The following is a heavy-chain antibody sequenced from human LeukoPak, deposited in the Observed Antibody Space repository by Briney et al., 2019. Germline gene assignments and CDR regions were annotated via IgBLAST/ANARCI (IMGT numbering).Heavy chain of an antibody. CDR2: IYTSGST. CDR3: ARHDSGDYGALDY. CDR1: GGSISSGSYC. V-gene: IGHV4-61*02. D-gene: IGHD4-17*01. Sequence: SETLSLTCTVSGGSISSGSYCWSWIRQPAGKGLEWIGRIYTSGSTNYNPSLKSRVTISVDTSKNQFSLKLSSVTAADTAVYYCARHDSGDYGALDYWGQGSLVTVSS. J-gene: IGHJ4*02.